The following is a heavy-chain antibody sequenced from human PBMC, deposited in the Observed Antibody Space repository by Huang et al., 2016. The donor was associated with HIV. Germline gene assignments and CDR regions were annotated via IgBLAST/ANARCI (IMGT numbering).Heavy chain of an antibody. CDR1: GFSFDSFA. CDR3: VRENYGSGSTLHWFDP. CDR2: ITACSSFK. J-gene: IGHJ5*02. V-gene: IGHV3-21*01. Sequence: DVQLVESGGGLVKPGGSLRLSWAASGFSFDSFAMHWVRPAPGKCLEWVASITACSSFKVYALALTGRFTVSRDNAKNSLYLQMNSLRPEDTAVYYCVRENYGSGSTLHWFDPWGQGTLVTVSS. D-gene: IGHD3-10*01.